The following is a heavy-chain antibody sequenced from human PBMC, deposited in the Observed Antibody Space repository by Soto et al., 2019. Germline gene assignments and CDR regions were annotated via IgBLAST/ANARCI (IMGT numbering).Heavy chain of an antibody. V-gene: IGHV4-59*01. CDR1: GGAISSYY. D-gene: IGHD3-10*01. Sequence: SETLSLTCTVSGGAISSYYWGWIRQSPGKGLEWIGYIYYNGSTKYNPSLKSRVTISVDRSKNQFSLDLKSVTAADTAVYFCENRTEGRVEAFFAYWGQGLLVTVSS. J-gene: IGHJ4*02. CDR2: IYYNGST. CDR3: ENRTEGRVEAFFAY.